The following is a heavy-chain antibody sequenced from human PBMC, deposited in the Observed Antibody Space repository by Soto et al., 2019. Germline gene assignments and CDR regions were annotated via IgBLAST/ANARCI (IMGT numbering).Heavy chain of an antibody. J-gene: IGHJ5*02. Sequence: PSETLSLTCTVSGGSISSGGYYWSWIRQHPGKGLEWIGYIYYSGSTYYNPSLKSRVTISVDTSKNQFSLKLSSVTAADTAVYYCARTRVMAAAGTRWFDPWGQGTLVTVSS. V-gene: IGHV4-31*03. D-gene: IGHD6-13*01. CDR1: GGSISSGGYY. CDR2: IYYSGST. CDR3: ARTRVMAAAGTRWFDP.